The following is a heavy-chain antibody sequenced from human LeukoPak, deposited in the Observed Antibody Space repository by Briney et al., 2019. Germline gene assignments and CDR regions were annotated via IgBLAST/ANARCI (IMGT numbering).Heavy chain of an antibody. Sequence: SETLSPTCAVSGYSISSGYYWGWIRQPPGKGLEWIGSIYHSGGTYYNPSLKSRVTISVDTSKNQFSLKLSSVTAADTAVYYCATYSSGYNTFDYWGQGTLVTVSS. CDR3: ATYSSGYNTFDY. CDR1: GYSISSGYY. J-gene: IGHJ4*02. D-gene: IGHD3-22*01. V-gene: IGHV4-38-2*01. CDR2: IYHSGGT.